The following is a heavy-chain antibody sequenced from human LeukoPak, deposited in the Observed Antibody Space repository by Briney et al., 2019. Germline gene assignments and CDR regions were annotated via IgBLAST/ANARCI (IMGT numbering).Heavy chain of an antibody. D-gene: IGHD3-22*01. Sequence: PSETLSLTRTVSGGSISSHYWSWIRQPPGKGLEWIGYIYYNGNTKYNPSLQSRVTISVDTSKNHFSLKLTSVTAGDTAVYSCARLLDNDSSGHPDTFDIWGLGTVVTVSS. J-gene: IGHJ3*02. CDR3: ARLLDNDSSGHPDTFDI. CDR2: IYYNGNT. V-gene: IGHV4-59*11. CDR1: GGSISSHY.